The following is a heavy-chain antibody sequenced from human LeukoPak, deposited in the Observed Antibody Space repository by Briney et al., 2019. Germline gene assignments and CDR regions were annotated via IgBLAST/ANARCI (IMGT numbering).Heavy chain of an antibody. Sequence: GGSLRLSCAASGFTFTDSYMTWVRQAPGKGLEWLSYISGSGGDTNYADSVRGRFTISRDNAKNSLYLQMNSLRVEDTAVYYCARDPRTVPIWGQGTLVTVSS. J-gene: IGHJ4*02. CDR1: GFTFTDSY. CDR2: ISGSGGDT. CDR3: ARDPRTVPI. V-gene: IGHV3-11*06. D-gene: IGHD1-1*01.